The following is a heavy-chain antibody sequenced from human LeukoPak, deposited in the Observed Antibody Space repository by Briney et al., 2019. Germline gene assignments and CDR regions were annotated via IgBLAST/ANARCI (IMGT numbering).Heavy chain of an antibody. J-gene: IGHJ4*02. Sequence: SGGSLRLSCAASGFTFSSYGMHWVRQAPGKGLEWVSAISGSGGSTYYADSVKGRFTISRDNSKNTLYLQMNSLRAEDTAVYYCAKVAGSGSYQNSPYFDYWGQGTLVTVSS. V-gene: IGHV3-23*01. CDR3: AKVAGSGSYQNSPYFDY. CDR2: ISGSGGST. D-gene: IGHD3-3*01. CDR1: GFTFSSYG.